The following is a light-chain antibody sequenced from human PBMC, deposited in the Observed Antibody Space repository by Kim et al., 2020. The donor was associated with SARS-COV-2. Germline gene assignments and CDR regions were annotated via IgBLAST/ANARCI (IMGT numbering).Light chain of an antibody. J-gene: IGLJ2*01. CDR1: NLRKYY. Sequence: SSELTQDPAVSVALGQTVRITCQGDNLRKYYASWYQQKPGQAPLLVIYNRDKRPSGVPDRFSGSSSGNTASLTITGAQAEDEADYYCNSRDISDDYVVVFGGGTKVTVL. V-gene: IGLV3-19*01. CDR3: NSRDISDDYVVV. CDR2: NRD.